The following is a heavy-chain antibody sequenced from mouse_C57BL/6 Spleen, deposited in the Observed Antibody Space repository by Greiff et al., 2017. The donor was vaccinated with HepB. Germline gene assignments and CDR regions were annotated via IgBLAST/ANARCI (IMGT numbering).Heavy chain of an antibody. V-gene: IGHV1-50*01. Sequence: QVQLQQPGAELVKPGASVKLSCKASGYTFTSYWMQWVKQRPGQGLEWIGEIDPSDSYTNYNQKFKGKATLTVDTSSSTAYLQLSSLTSEDSAVYYCARAPSTMVTTGDWYFDVWGTGTTVTVSS. D-gene: IGHD2-2*01. J-gene: IGHJ1*03. CDR2: IDPSDSYT. CDR1: GYTFTSYW. CDR3: ARAPSTMVTTGDWYFDV.